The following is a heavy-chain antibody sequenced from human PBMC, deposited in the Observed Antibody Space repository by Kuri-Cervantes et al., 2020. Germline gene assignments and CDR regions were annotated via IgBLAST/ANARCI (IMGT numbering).Heavy chain of an antibody. CDR3: ARRVGATPGGAFDI. D-gene: IGHD1-26*01. V-gene: IGHV5-51*01. J-gene: IGHJ3*02. CDR2: IYPGDSNT. Sequence: GESLKISCQASGYNFTTYWIAWVRQMPGKGLEWMGIIYPGDSNTRYSPSLQGQVTISADKSITTAYLQWSSLKASDTAMYYCARRVGATPGGAFDIWGQGTMVTVSS. CDR1: GYNFTTYW.